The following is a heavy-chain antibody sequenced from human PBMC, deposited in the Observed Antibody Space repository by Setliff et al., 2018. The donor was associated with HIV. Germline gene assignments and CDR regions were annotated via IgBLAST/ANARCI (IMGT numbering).Heavy chain of an antibody. Sequence: GSLRLSCATSGFTFDISDMSWVRQAPGKGLEWIGEINHSGSTNYNPSLKSRVTISVDTSKNQFSLKLSSVTAADTAVYYCASRRLLGYCSSTSCYRLAQRGNWFDSWGQGTLVTVSS. D-gene: IGHD2-2*01. V-gene: IGHV4-34*01. CDR1: GFTFDISD. CDR2: INHSGST. J-gene: IGHJ5*01. CDR3: ASRRLLGYCSSTSCYRLAQRGNWFDS.